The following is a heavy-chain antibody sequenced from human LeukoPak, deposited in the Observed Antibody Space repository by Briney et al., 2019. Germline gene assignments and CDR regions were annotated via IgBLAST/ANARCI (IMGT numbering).Heavy chain of an antibody. CDR2: INPNSGGT. J-gene: IGHJ4*02. CDR3: ARGPQKAYDFVSGSYRYHFDY. D-gene: IGHD3-16*02. V-gene: IGHV1-2*02. Sequence: GASVKVSCKTSGYTFTGYYMHWVRQAPGQGLEWMGWINPNSGGTNYAQKFQGRVTVTRDTSISTAYMELSSLRSEDTAVYFCARGPQKAYDFVSGSYRYHFDYWGQGTLVTVSS. CDR1: GYTFTGYY.